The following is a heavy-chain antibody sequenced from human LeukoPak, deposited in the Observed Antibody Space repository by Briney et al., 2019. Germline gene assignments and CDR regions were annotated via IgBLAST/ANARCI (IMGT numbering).Heavy chain of an antibody. CDR3: ASGITIFGVVIPPFDY. J-gene: IGHJ4*02. V-gene: IGHV4-39*07. D-gene: IGHD3-3*01. CDR2: IYYSGST. CDR1: GGSISSSSYY. Sequence: PSETLSLTCTVSGGSISSSSYYWGWIRQPPGKGLEWIGSIYYSGSTYYNPSLKSRVTISVDTSKNQFSLKLSSVTAADTAVYYCASGITIFGVVIPPFDYWGQGTLVTVSS.